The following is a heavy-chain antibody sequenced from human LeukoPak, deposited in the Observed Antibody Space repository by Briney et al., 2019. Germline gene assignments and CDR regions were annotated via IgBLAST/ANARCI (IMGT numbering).Heavy chain of an antibody. CDR3: ARRGSYVIDY. J-gene: IGHJ4*02. V-gene: IGHV3-48*01. CDR2: ISSSSSTI. D-gene: IGHD1-26*01. CDR1: GFSFSNYV. Sequence: PGGSLRLSCAASGFSFSNYVMNWVRQAPGKGLEWVSYISSSSSTIYYADSVKGRFTISRDNAKNSLYLQMNSLRAEDTAVYYCARRGSYVIDYWGQGTLVTVSS.